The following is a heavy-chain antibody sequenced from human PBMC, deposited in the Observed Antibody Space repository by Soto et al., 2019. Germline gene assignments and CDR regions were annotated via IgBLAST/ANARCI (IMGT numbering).Heavy chain of an antibody. Sequence: QVQLVQSGAEEKKPGASVKVSCKASGYTFSSYAMHWVRQAPGQRLEWMGWINAGNGNTKYSQKFQGRVTITRDTSASTADMELSRLRSEDTAVYYCARGGPPTDYWGQGTLVTDSS. V-gene: IGHV1-3*05. CDR3: ARGGPPTDY. CDR1: GYTFSSYA. CDR2: INAGNGNT. J-gene: IGHJ4*02. D-gene: IGHD3-10*01.